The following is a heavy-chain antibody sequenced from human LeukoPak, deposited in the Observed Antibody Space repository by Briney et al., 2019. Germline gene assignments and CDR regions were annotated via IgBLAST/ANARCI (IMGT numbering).Heavy chain of an antibody. CDR1: GFTFSSYG. Sequence: PGGSLRLSCAASGFTFSSYGMSWVRQAPGKGLEWVSAISGSGYSTYYADSVKGRFTISRDNSKNTLYLQMNSLRAEDTAVYYCAKDLAEYFQHWGQGTLVTVSS. V-gene: IGHV3-23*01. CDR2: ISGSGYST. J-gene: IGHJ1*01. CDR3: AKDLAEYFQH.